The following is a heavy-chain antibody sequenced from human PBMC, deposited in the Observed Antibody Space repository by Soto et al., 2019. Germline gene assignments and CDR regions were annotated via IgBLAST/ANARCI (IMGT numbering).Heavy chain of an antibody. CDR1: GYTFTSYD. CDR2: MNANSGNT. J-gene: IGHJ6*02. CDR3: HHSGCSGGSCWFMDV. D-gene: IGHD2-15*01. Sequence: QVQLVQSGAEVKKPGASVKVSCKASGYTFTSYDINWVRQATGQGLEWMGWMNANSGNTGYAQKFQGRVTMTRNTSISTAYMELSRLRYEDTAVYYCHHSGCSGGSCWFMDVWGQGTTVTVSS. V-gene: IGHV1-8*01.